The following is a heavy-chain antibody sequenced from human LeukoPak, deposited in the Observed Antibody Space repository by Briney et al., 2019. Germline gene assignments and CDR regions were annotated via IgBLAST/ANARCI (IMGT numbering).Heavy chain of an antibody. CDR3: AGGGYCGVSSCFAPLLDW. V-gene: IGHV4-59*01. D-gene: IGHD2-15*01. Sequence: SETLSLTCTVSRGITRYYWFWIRQSPGKGLEWVGYIYNTGTTNYNPSLKSRATMSVDTSKSRFSLKLSSVTAADTAIYYCAGGGYCGVSSCFAPLLDWWGQGSPVTVSS. CDR1: RGITRYY. J-gene: IGHJ4*02. CDR2: IYNTGTT.